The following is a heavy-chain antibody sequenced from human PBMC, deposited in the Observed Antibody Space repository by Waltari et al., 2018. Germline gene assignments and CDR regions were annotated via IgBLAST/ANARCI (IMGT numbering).Heavy chain of an antibody. CDR3: ARTHSGSWGVFDY. D-gene: IGHD6-13*01. J-gene: IGHJ4*02. CDR1: GFTFSTYG. Sequence: QVQLVESGGGVVQPGGSLRLSCAASGFTFSTYGMHWVRQAPGKGLEWVTCIRNDGSVKYYADSVTGRFTISRDNSKNTQYLQMNSLRVDDTAIYYCARTHSGSWGVFDYWGQGTLVTVSS. CDR2: IRNDGSVK. V-gene: IGHV3-30*02.